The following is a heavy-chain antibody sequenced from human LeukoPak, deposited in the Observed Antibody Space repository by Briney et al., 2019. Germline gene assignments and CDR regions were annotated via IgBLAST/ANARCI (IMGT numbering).Heavy chain of an antibody. CDR2: ITVDIDDT. CDR1: GYSFSDHA. V-gene: IGHV1-3*01. D-gene: IGHD6-19*01. CDR3: ARGTDMAMAGYHWGMDV. J-gene: IGHJ6*04. Sequence: ASVKVSCKASGYSFSDHAIHWLRQAPGQSLEWMGWITVDIDDTRYSQRFQDRVTITRDTSASTAYMELRNLRSEDTAVYFCARGTDMAMAGYHWGMDVWGKGTAVTVSS.